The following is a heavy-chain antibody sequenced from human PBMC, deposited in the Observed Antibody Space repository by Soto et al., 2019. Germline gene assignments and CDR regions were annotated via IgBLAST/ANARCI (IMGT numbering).Heavy chain of an antibody. J-gene: IGHJ4*02. Sequence: PSETLSLTCTVSGGSISSGGYYWSWIRQHPGKGLEWIGYIYYSGSTYYNPSLKSRVTISVDTSKNQFSLKLSSVTAADTAVYYCARGQYCSSTSCYTRMYYSDYWGQGTLVTVS. V-gene: IGHV4-31*03. CDR3: ARGQYCSSTSCYTRMYYSDY. CDR2: IYYSGST. D-gene: IGHD2-2*02. CDR1: GGSISSGGYY.